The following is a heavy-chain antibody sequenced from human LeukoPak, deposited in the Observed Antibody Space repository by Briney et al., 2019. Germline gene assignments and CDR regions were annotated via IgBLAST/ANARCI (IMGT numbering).Heavy chain of an antibody. CDR1: GYTFTSYG. Sequence: ASVKVSCKASGYTFTSYGISWVRQAPGQGLEWMGWISAYNGNTNYAQKLQGRVTTTTDTSTSTAYMELRSLRSDDTAVYYCARDLVDTMVRGVNWFDPWGQGTLVTVSS. J-gene: IGHJ5*02. CDR3: ARDLVDTMVRGVNWFDP. D-gene: IGHD3-10*01. V-gene: IGHV1-18*04. CDR2: ISAYNGNT.